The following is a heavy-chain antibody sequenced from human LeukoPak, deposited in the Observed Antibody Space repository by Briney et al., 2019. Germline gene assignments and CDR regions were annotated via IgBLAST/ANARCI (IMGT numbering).Heavy chain of an antibody. CDR3: ARHWDSSAYLNWFDP. J-gene: IGHJ5*02. CDR2: IYYSGST. Sequence: SETLSLTCTVSGGSISSYYWSWIRQPPGKGLEWIGYIYYSGSTNYNPSLKSRVTISVDTSKNQFSLKLSSVTAADTAMYYCARHWDSSAYLNWFDPWGQGTMVSVSS. V-gene: IGHV4-59*08. CDR1: GGSISSYY. D-gene: IGHD3-22*01.